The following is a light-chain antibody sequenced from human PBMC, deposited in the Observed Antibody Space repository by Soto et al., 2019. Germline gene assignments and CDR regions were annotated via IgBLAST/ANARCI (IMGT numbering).Light chain of an antibody. CDR3: QKYNSAPLT. CDR1: QAIGVY. CDR2: AAS. Sequence: DIQVTQSPSSLSASLGDRVTLTCRANQAIGVYLAWFQQQPGKVPTLLFYAASALQSAVPSRFSGSGSGTDFTLTISSLQPEDIATYYWQKYNSAPLTFGGGTKVEI. J-gene: IGKJ4*01. V-gene: IGKV1-27*01.